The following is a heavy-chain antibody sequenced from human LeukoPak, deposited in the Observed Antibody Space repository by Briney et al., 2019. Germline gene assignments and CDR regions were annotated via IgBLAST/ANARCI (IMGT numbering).Heavy chain of an antibody. Sequence: GGSLRLSCATSGFPFSDFSMSWVRQAPGKGLEWISTTNSGGTSTYYAEAVKGRFTISRDNSKNTLYLQMSSLRVEDTAVYYCAKQSYARSLGEGGPGTLVSVSS. CDR3: AKQSYARSLGE. J-gene: IGHJ4*02. CDR2: TNSGGTST. D-gene: IGHD2-8*01. V-gene: IGHV3-23*01. CDR1: GFPFSDFS.